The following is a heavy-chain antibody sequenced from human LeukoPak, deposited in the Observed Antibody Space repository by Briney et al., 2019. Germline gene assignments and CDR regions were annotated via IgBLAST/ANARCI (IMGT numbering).Heavy chain of an antibody. V-gene: IGHV4-59*12. CDR3: ARVGYDSSAPADY. Sequence: SETLSLTCTVSGGSISSYYWSWVRQPPGKGLEWIGYINYSGSSDYNPSLKSRVTISVDTSKNQFSLKLSSVTAADTAVYYCARVGYDSSAPADYWGQGTLVTVSS. CDR2: INYSGSS. J-gene: IGHJ4*02. CDR1: GGSISSYY. D-gene: IGHD3-22*01.